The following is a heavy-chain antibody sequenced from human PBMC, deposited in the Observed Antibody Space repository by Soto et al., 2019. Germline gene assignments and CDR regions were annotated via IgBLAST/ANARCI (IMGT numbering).Heavy chain of an antibody. J-gene: IGHJ4*02. CDR3: ARVKASGVNFDY. CDR2: IYHSGST. D-gene: IGHD3-10*01. V-gene: IGHV4-4*02. CDR1: GGPIISSHC. Sequence: PSATLSLTSHISGGPIISSHCWSWVRQPPGKGLEWIGEIYHSGSTNYNPSLKSRVTISVDKSKNQFSLKLSSETAADTAVYYCARVKASGVNFDYWGQG.